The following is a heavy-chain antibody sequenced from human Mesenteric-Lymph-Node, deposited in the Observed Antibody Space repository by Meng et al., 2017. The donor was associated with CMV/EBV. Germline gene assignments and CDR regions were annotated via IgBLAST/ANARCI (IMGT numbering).Heavy chain of an antibody. V-gene: IGHV2-5*01. J-gene: IGHJ4*02. CDR2: IYWNDDR. D-gene: IGHD3-16*01. Sequence: STCAGSSLSTSGVELRWIRQPPSKDMEWLAIIYWNDDRRYSPSLKRGLTITKDASKKQVVLTMTDMDPVDTATFFCAHRRGGYFFDYWGQGTLVTVSS. CDR1: GSSLSTSGVE. CDR3: AHRRGGYFFDY.